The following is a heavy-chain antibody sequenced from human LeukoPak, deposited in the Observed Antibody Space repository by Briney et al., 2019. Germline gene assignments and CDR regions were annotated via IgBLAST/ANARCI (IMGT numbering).Heavy chain of an antibody. CDR2: IRYDGSNK. CDR1: GFTFSSNG. V-gene: IGHV3-30*02. Sequence: GGSLRLSCAASGFTFSSNGMHWVRQAPGKGLGWVAFIRYDGSNKYYADSVKGRFTISRDNSKNTLYLQMNSLRAEDTAVYYCTRASRYYYYYGMDVWGQGTTVTASS. J-gene: IGHJ6*02. CDR3: TRASRYYYYYGMDV.